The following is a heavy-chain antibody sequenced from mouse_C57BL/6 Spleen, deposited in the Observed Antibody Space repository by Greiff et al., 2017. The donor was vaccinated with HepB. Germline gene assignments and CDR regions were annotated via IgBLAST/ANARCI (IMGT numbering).Heavy chain of an antibody. Sequence: QVQLKQSGTELVKPGASVKLSCKASGYTFTSYWMHWVKQRPGQGLEWIGNINPSNGGTNYNEKFKSKATLTVDKSSSTAYMQLSSLTSEDSAVYYCARGDYYGSDFAYWGQGTLVTVSA. J-gene: IGHJ3*01. CDR3: ARGDYYGSDFAY. CDR1: GYTFTSYW. D-gene: IGHD1-1*01. V-gene: IGHV1-53*01. CDR2: INPSNGGT.